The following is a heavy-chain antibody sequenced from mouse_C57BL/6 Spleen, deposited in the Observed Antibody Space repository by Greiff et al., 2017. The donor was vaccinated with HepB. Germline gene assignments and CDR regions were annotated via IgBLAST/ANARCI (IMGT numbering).Heavy chain of an antibody. V-gene: IGHV1-22*01. Sequence: EVQLQQSGPELVKPGASVKMSCKASGYTFTDYNMHWVKQSHGKSLEWIGYINPNNGGTSYNQKFKGKATLTVNKSSSTAYMELRSLTSEESAVYYCARSYYRGDFDVWGTGTTVTVSS. J-gene: IGHJ1*03. CDR2: INPNNGGT. D-gene: IGHD2-12*01. CDR3: ARSYYRGDFDV. CDR1: GYTFTDYN.